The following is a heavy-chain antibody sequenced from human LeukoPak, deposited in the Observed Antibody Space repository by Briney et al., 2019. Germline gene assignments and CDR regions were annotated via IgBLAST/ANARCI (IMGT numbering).Heavy chain of an antibody. CDR3: AREDPQTRVPEGMDV. Sequence: SETLSLTCTVSGGPISYYYWSWIRQSPGKGLEWIGYIYYSGTTSYNPSLKSRVTISVDTSKNQFSLQLRSVTAADSAVYYCAREDPQTRVPEGMDVWGQGTTVTVSS. CDR1: GGPISYYY. D-gene: IGHD4/OR15-4a*01. V-gene: IGHV4-59*01. J-gene: IGHJ6*02. CDR2: IYYSGTT.